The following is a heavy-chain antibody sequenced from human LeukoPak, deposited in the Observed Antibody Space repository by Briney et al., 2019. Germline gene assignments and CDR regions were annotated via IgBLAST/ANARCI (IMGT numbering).Heavy chain of an antibody. Sequence: SETLSLTCTVSGGSISSSSYYWGWIRQPPGKGLEWIGSIYYSGSTYYNPSLKSRVTISVDTSKNQFSLKLSSVTAADTAVYYCARAHGYSYGYGTPFDPWGQGTLVTVSS. CDR1: GGSISSSSYY. J-gene: IGHJ5*02. V-gene: IGHV4-39*07. D-gene: IGHD5-18*01. CDR2: IYYSGST. CDR3: ARAHGYSYGYGTPFDP.